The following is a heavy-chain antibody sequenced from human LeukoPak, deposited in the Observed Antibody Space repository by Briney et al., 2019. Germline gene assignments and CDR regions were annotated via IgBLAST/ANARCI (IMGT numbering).Heavy chain of an antibody. J-gene: IGHJ6*03. CDR1: GYSFTSYW. CDR2: IYPGDPDT. V-gene: IGHV5-51*01. Sequence: RGESLKISCKGSGYSFTSYWIGWVRQMPGKGLEWMGIIYPGDPDTRYSPFFQGQVTISADKSISTAYLQWSSLKASDTAMYYCARNRLDSSGYKSDYYYMDVWGKGTTVTVSS. CDR3: ARNRLDSSGYKSDYYYMDV. D-gene: IGHD3-22*01.